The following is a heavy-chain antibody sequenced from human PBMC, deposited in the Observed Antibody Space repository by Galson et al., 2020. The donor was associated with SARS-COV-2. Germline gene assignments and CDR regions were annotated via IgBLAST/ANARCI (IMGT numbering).Heavy chain of an antibody. CDR2: ISYDGSNK. D-gene: IGHD1-26*01. V-gene: IGHV3-30*04. Sequence: QLGESLKISCAASGFTFSSYAMHWVRQAPGKGLEWVAVISYDGSNKYYADSVKGRFTISRDNSKNTLYLQMNSLRAEDTAVYYCASPVGAYYCFDDWGQGTLVTVSS. CDR1: GFTFSSYA. CDR3: ASPVGAYYCFDD. J-gene: IGHJ4*02.